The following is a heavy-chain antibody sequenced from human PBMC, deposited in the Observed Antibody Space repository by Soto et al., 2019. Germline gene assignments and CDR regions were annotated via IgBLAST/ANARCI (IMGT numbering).Heavy chain of an antibody. D-gene: IGHD6-13*01. CDR3: ARQDYSTTWYLNY. V-gene: IGHV3-23*01. Sequence: EVQLLESGGGVVQPGGSLRLSCAASGFTFSAYAMSWVRQAPGKGLEWVSVISGSGGATYYADSVKGRFTISRDNSKNTLYLQMNSLRAEDTAVYYCARQDYSTTWYLNYWGQGTLVTVSS. CDR2: ISGSGGAT. CDR1: GFTFSAYA. J-gene: IGHJ4*02.